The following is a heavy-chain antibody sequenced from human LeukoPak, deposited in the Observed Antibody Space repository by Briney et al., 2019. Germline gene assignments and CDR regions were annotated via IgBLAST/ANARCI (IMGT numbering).Heavy chain of an antibody. D-gene: IGHD5-24*01. Sequence: GGSLRLSCAASGFTLSSYSMNWVRQAPGKGLEWVSSISSSSSYIYYADSVKGRFTISRDNAKNSLYLQMNSLRAEDTAVYYCARDGYNYKYFDYWGQGTLVTVSS. CDR1: GFTLSSYS. V-gene: IGHV3-21*01. CDR2: ISSSSSYI. CDR3: ARDGYNYKYFDY. J-gene: IGHJ4*02.